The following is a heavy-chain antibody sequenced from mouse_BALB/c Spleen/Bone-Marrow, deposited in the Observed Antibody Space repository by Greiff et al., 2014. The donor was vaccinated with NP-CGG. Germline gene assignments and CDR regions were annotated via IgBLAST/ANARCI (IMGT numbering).Heavy chain of an antibody. CDR3: ARDENGGSYWYFDY. CDR2: IRNKGKGYTT. J-gene: IGHJ1*01. CDR1: GFTFTDYY. V-gene: IGHV7-3*02. Sequence: EVKLVESGGGLVQPGGSLRLSCATSGFTFTDYYMNWVRQPPGKGLEWLGFIRNKGKGYTTEYSVTVKGRFTISRDNSQCILYLQMNTRRAEDSATDYCARDENGGSYWYFDYWGAGTMVTVSS.